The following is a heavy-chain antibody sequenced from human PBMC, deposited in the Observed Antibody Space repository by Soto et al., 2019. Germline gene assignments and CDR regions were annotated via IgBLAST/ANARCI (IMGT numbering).Heavy chain of an antibody. D-gene: IGHD4-17*01. J-gene: IGHJ4*02. Sequence: QVQLVQSGAEVKKPGASVKVSCKASEYTFTSYYMHWVRQAPGQGLEWMGIINPSGGSTSYAQKFQGRVTMTRDTSTSTVYMELSSLRSEDTAVYYCARSGRLNGDQHQNFDYWGQGTLVTVSS. V-gene: IGHV1-46*03. CDR1: EYTFTSYY. CDR2: INPSGGST. CDR3: ARSGRLNGDQHQNFDY.